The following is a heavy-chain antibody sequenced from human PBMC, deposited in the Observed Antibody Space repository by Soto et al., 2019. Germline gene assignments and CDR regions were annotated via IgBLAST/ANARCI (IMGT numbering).Heavy chain of an antibody. V-gene: IGHV4-59*01. Sequence: QVQLQVSAPGLLKPSETLSLTCTVSGDSISAYSWSWVRHPPGKGLEWIGNIHYNGNTKYNPSLKSRVSMSVDTSKNQFSLRLISVTAADTAKYFCAREGNLGRWLQPLDFWGQGTLVTVSA. D-gene: IGHD5-12*01. CDR2: IHYNGNT. CDR1: GDSISAYS. CDR3: AREGNLGRWLQPLDF. J-gene: IGHJ4*02.